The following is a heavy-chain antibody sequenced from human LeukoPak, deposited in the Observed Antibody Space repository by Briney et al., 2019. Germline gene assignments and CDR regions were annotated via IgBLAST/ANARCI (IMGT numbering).Heavy chain of an antibody. J-gene: IGHJ1*01. D-gene: IGHD6-19*01. CDR3: AGPGIAVAGNAEYFQH. V-gene: IGHV5-10-1*01. CDR2: IDPHGSYT. CDR1: ECSFTSYW. Sequence: GASTKISCKASECSFTSYWISWVRHMPGKDREWRGRIDPHGSYTNYNPSLPSHVTISADTSINTSSLQWSSLKASDTAVYYCAGPGIAVAGNAEYFQHWVRGTLVSVSS.